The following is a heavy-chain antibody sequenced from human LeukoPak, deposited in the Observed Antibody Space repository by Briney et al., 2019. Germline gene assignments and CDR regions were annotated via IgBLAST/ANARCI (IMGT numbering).Heavy chain of an antibody. J-gene: IGHJ4*02. CDR1: GFTFASYA. CDR3: ARGRDSGSFIIDY. CDR2: ISSDGTTE. Sequence: GGSLRLSCAGSGFTFASYAVHWVRQAPGQRVEWVAFISSDGTTEHYRDSVKGRFTLSRDNSKNTVSLQMNSLGTEDTAVYYCARGRDSGSFIIDYWGQGTLVTVSS. V-gene: IGHV3-30-3*02. D-gene: IGHD3-10*01.